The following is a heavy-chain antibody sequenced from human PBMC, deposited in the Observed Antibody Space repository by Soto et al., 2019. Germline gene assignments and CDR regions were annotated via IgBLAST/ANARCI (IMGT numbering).Heavy chain of an antibody. CDR1: GGTFSSYA. V-gene: IGHV1-69*13. CDR2: IIPIFGTA. Sequence: SVKVSCKASGGTFSSYAISWVRQAPGQGLEWMGGIIPIFGTANYAQKFQGRVTITADESTSTAHMELSSLRSEDTAVYYCARDQYYDSSVISSLDYWGQGTLVTVSS. J-gene: IGHJ4*02. D-gene: IGHD3-22*01. CDR3: ARDQYYDSSVISSLDY.